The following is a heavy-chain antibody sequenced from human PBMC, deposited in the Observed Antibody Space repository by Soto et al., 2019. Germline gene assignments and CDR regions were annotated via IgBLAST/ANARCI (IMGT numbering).Heavy chain of an antibody. CDR3: ARDAPSKYSSSWPFDY. V-gene: IGHV1-18*01. Sequence: EASVKVSCKASGYTFTSYGISWVRQAPGQGLEWMGWISAYNGNTNYAQKLQGRVTMTTDTSTSTAYMELRSLRSDDTAVYYCARDAPSKYSSSWPFDYWGQGTLVTVSS. D-gene: IGHD6-13*01. CDR1: GYTFTSYG. CDR2: ISAYNGNT. J-gene: IGHJ4*02.